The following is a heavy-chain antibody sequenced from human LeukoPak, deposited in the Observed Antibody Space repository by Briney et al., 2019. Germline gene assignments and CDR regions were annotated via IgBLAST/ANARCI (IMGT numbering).Heavy chain of an antibody. CDR2: ISAYNGNT. CDR1: GYTFTSYG. CDR3: AREINDYGDYGESDY. D-gene: IGHD4-17*01. V-gene: IGHV1-18*04. Sequence: GASVKVSCKASGYTFTSYGISWVRQAPGQGLEWMGWISAYNGNTNYAQKLQGRVTVTTDTSTSTAYMELRSLRSDDTAVYYCAREINDYGDYGESDYWGQGTLVTVSS. J-gene: IGHJ4*02.